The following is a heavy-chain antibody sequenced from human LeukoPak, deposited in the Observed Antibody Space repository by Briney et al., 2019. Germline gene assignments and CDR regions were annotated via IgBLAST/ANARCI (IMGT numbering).Heavy chain of an antibody. CDR1: GGSISGFY. CDR3: ASSFKDPYSWFDP. CDR2: ISDSGST. D-gene: IGHD2-15*01. J-gene: IGHJ5*02. V-gene: IGHV4-59*01. Sequence: SETLSLTCTVSGGSISGFYWCWIRQPPGQGLDWIGRISDSGSTIYNPSLKSRVTMSIDTSKNQFSLRLTSVTAADTAVYFCASSFKDPYSWFDPWGQGTLVTVSS.